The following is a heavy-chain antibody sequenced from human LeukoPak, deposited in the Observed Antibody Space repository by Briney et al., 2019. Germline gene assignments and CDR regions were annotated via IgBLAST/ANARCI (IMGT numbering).Heavy chain of an antibody. CDR2: VNQDGTEK. D-gene: IGHD4-11*01. J-gene: IGHJ6*03. CDR1: GFTFNKYW. Sequence: GGSLRLSCAASGFTFNKYWMTWVRQAPGKGLEWVANVNQDGTEKYYVDSVKGRFNISRDNAKNSLYLHMNSLRAEDTAVYYCARVGYTNSFGYYYYYMDVWAKGTMVTVSS. V-gene: IGHV3-7*01. CDR3: ARVGYTNSFGYYYYYMDV.